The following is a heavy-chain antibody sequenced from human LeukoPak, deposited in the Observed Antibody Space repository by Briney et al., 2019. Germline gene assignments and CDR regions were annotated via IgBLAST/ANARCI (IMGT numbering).Heavy chain of an antibody. V-gene: IGHV4-39*07. CDR2: IYYSGSS. CDR3: ARVKRITLVRGVTLDS. CDR1: GGSISSNSYY. Sequence: SETLSLTCTVSGGSISSNSYYWGWIRQPPGKGLEWIGNIYYSGSSYYNPSLKSRVTILVDMSKNQFSLRLRSVTAADTAIYYCARVKRITLVRGVTLDSWGQGTLVTVSS. D-gene: IGHD3-10*01. J-gene: IGHJ4*02.